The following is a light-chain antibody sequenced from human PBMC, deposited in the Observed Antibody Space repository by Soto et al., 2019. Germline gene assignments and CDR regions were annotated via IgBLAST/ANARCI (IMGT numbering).Light chain of an antibody. Sequence: EIVVTQSPLTLPVTPGEPASISCGSSQSLLYNNTYNYLDWYVQKPGQSPQLLIYFGSNRAPGVPDRFSGSGSGTDFTLKINRVEAEGVGTYYCMQALQSLTFGQGTRLENK. CDR2: FGS. CDR3: MQALQSLT. CDR1: QSLLYNNTYNY. J-gene: IGKJ5*01. V-gene: IGKV2-28*01.